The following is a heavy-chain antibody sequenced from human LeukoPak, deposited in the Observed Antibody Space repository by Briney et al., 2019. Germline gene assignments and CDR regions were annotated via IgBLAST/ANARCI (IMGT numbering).Heavy chain of an antibody. V-gene: IGHV3-30-3*01. J-gene: IGHJ4*02. CDR3: ARTAGGSYDGYFDY. CDR2: ISYDGSNK. D-gene: IGHD1-26*01. Sequence: PGGSLRLSCAASGFTFSSYAMHWVRQAPGKGLGWVAVISYDGSNKYYADSVKGRFTISRDNSKNTLYLQMNSLRAEDTAVYYCARTAGGSYDGYFDYWGQGTLVTVSS. CDR1: GFTFSSYA.